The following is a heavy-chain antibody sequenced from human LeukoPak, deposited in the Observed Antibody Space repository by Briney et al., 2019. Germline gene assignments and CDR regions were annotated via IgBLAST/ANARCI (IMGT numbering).Heavy chain of an antibody. V-gene: IGHV1-18*01. CDR2: VSPYTGNT. D-gene: IGHD3-9*01. CDR1: GYTFISYG. J-gene: IGHJ3*02. Sequence: ASVKVSCKASGYTFISYGISWVRQAPGQGLEWMGWVSPYTGNTHYAQKLLGRVTMTTDTSTSSAYMELRSLRSDDTAVYYCARDDYDILTAYSKLNAFDIWGQGTMVTVSS. CDR3: ARDDYDILTAYSKLNAFDI.